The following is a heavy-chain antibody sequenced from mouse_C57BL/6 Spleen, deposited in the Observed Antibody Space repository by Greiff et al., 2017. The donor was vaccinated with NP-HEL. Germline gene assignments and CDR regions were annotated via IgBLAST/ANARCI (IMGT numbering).Heavy chain of an antibody. V-gene: IGHV1-63*01. J-gene: IGHJ2*01. D-gene: IGHD1-1*01. CDR3: ARRDYYGSSYYFDY. CDR1: GYTFTNYW. CDR2: IYPGGGYT. Sequence: QVQVVESGAELVRPGTSVKMSCKASGYTFTNYWIGWAKQRPGHGLEWIGDIYPGGGYTNYNEKFKGKATLTADKSSSTAYMQFSSLTSEDSAIYYCARRDYYGSSYYFDYWGQGTTLTVSS.